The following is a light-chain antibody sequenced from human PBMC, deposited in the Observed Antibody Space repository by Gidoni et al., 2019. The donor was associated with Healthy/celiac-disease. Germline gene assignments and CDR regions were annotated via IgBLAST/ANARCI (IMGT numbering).Light chain of an antibody. V-gene: IGKV1-33*01. CDR2: DAS. Sequence: IQMTQSPSSLSASVGDRVTITCQASQDISNYLNWYQQKPGKAPKLLIYDASNLETGVPARFSGSGSGTDFTVTISSLQPEDIATYYCQQYDNLPFTFGPGTKVDIK. CDR3: QQYDNLPFT. J-gene: IGKJ3*01. CDR1: QDISNY.